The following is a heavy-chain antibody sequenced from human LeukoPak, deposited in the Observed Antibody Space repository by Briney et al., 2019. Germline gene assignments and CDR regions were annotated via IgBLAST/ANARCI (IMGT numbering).Heavy chain of an antibody. J-gene: IGHJ4*02. Sequence: SETLSLTCAVSGGSISRGNWWSWVRQPPGKGPEWIGEIYHSGSTNYNPSLKSRVTTSADTSKNQFSLKLSSVTAADTAVYYCAKKAAASAADYWGQGTLVTVSS. CDR3: AKKAAASAADY. CDR1: GGSISRGNW. D-gene: IGHD6-13*01. V-gene: IGHV4-4*02. CDR2: IYHSGST.